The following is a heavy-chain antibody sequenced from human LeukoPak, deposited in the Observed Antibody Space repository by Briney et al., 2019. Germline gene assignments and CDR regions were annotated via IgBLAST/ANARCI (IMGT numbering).Heavy chain of an antibody. J-gene: IGHJ3*02. Sequence: PSETLSLTCAVYGGSFSGYYWSWIRQPPGKGLEWIGEINHSGSTNYNPSLKSRVTISVDTSKNQFSLKLSSVTAADTAVYYCARAYRHGYNYADAFDIWGQGTMVTVSS. CDR2: INHSGST. CDR3: ARAYRHGYNYADAFDI. CDR1: GGSFSGYY. D-gene: IGHD5-24*01. V-gene: IGHV4-34*01.